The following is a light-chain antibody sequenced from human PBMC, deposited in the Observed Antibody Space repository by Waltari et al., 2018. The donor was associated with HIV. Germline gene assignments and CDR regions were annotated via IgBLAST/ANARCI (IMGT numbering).Light chain of an antibody. J-gene: IGLJ1*01. V-gene: IGLV2-23*02. Sequence: QSALTQPASVSGSPGQSITISCTGTSSDVGSYNLVSWYQQHPGKAPKVMIYEVSKRPSGVSNRSAASKSGNTASMTISWLQAEDEADYYCCSYTGSSTRRPYVFGTGTKVTVL. CDR3: CSYTGSSTRRPYV. CDR2: EVS. CDR1: SSDVGSYNL.